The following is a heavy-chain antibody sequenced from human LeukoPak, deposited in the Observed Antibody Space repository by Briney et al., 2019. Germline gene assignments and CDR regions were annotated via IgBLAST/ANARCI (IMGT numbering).Heavy chain of an antibody. Sequence: PSETLSLTCTVPGDSISGYYWSWIRQPPGKGLEWIGYMYYSGSTSYNPSLKSRVTISVDTSKNQFSLKLSSVTAADTAVYYCASQMGLRHFQHWGQGTLVTVSS. CDR1: GDSISGYY. J-gene: IGHJ1*01. V-gene: IGHV4-59*01. CDR3: ASQMGLRHFQH. CDR2: MYYSGST. D-gene: IGHD2-8*01.